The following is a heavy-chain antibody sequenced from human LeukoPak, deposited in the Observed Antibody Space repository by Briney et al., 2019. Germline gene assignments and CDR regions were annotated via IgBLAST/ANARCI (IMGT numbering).Heavy chain of an antibody. CDR1: GFTFSSYA. Sequence: PGGSLRLSCAASGFTFSSYAMSWVRQAPGKGLEWVSAISGSGGSKYYADSVKGRFTISRDNSKNTLYLQMNSLRDEDTAVYYCAKAPREGLIWFGGLFTWLDPWGQGTLVTVSS. CDR2: ISGSGGSK. D-gene: IGHD3-10*01. J-gene: IGHJ5*02. V-gene: IGHV3-23*01. CDR3: AKAPREGLIWFGGLFTWLDP.